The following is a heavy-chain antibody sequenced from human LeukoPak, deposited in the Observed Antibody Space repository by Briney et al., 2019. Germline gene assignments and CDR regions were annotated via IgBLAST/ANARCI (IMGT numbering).Heavy chain of an antibody. V-gene: IGHV1-46*01. CDR3: ARDLYYYDSSGYYPGA. J-gene: IGHJ5*02. CDR1: GYTFTSYY. CDR2: INPSGGST. Sequence: ASVKVSCKASGYTFTSYYMHWVRQAPGQGLEWMGIINPSGGSTSYAQKFQGRATMTRDTSTSTVYMELSSLRSEDTAVYYCARDLYYYDSSGYYPGAWGQGTLVTVSS. D-gene: IGHD3-22*01.